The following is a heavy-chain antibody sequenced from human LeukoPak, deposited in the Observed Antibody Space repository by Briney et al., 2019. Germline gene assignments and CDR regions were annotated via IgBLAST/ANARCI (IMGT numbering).Heavy chain of an antibody. V-gene: IGHV3-23*01. Sequence: PGGSLRLSCAASGFTFSGYAMSWVRQAPGKGLEWVSAISGSGGSTYYADSVKGRFTISRDNSKNTLYLQMNSLRAEDTAVYYCAKFKYYYGSGTQGAFDYWGQGTLVTVSS. CDR3: AKFKYYYGSGTQGAFDY. J-gene: IGHJ4*02. D-gene: IGHD3-10*01. CDR2: ISGSGGST. CDR1: GFTFSGYA.